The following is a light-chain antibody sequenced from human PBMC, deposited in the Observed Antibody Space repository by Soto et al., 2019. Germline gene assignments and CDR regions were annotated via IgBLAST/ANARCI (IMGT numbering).Light chain of an antibody. J-gene: IGKJ5*01. CDR3: QKYDNLPIT. CDR1: QDISNY. CDR2: DAS. V-gene: IGKV1-33*01. Sequence: DIPMTQSPSSLSASVGDRVTITCQASQDISNYLNWYQQKPGKAPKLLIYDASNLETGVPSRFSGSGSGTNFTFNISSLQPEDIATYYCQKYDNLPITFGQGTRLEIK.